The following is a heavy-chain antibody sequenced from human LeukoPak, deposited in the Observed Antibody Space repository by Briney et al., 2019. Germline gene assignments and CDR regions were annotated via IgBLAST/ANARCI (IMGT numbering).Heavy chain of an antibody. D-gene: IGHD3-3*01. V-gene: IGHV3-21*01. CDR2: ISSSSSYI. Sequence: PGGSLRLSCAASGFTVSSNYMDWVRQAPGKGLEWVSTISSSSSYIYYADSVKGRFTISRDNAKNSLYLQMNSLRAEDTAVYYCAGGLRFLEWLTGGDYWGQGTLVTVSS. CDR1: GFTVSSNY. J-gene: IGHJ4*02. CDR3: AGGLRFLEWLTGGDY.